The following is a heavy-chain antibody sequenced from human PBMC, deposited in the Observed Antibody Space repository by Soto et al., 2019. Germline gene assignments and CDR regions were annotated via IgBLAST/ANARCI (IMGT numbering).Heavy chain of an antibody. V-gene: IGHV1-18*01. CDR3: ARARATVTTERALGY. D-gene: IGHD4-17*01. CDR2: TSVYNGDS. J-gene: IGHJ4*02. CDR1: GYTFYSYD. Sequence: ASVKVSCKTSGYTFYSYDITWVRQAPGQGLEWMGTTSVYNGDSNVAQNLQGRVTMTIDKSTATAYMDLKNLTSDDTAVYYCARARATVTTERALGYWGQGTLVTVSS.